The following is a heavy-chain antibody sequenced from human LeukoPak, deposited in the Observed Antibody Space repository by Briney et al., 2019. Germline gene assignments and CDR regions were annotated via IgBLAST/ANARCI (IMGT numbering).Heavy chain of an antibody. J-gene: IGHJ4*02. CDR1: GDSISSYY. V-gene: IGHV4-59*03. D-gene: IGHD6-19*01. CDR2: IYYSGST. Sequence: SETLSLTCTVSGDSISSYYWSWIRQPPGKGLEWIGYIYYSGSTDYNPFLKSRVTLSIDTSKSQFSLRLNPVTAADTAVYYCAAGSGWSNFDFWGQGTLVTVSS. CDR3: AAGSGWSNFDF.